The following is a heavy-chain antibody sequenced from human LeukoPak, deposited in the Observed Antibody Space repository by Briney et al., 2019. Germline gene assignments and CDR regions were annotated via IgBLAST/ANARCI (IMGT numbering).Heavy chain of an antibody. J-gene: IGHJ5*02. CDR1: GYTFTGYY. CDR3: ARGTVNDRGVGLNNWFDP. V-gene: IGHV1-2*02. Sequence: ASVKVSCKASGYTFTGYYMHWVRQAPGQGLEWMGWINPNSGGTNYAQKFQGRVTMTRDTSFSTAYMELSRLRSDDTAVYYCARGTVNDRGVGLNNWFDPWGQGTLVTVSS. D-gene: IGHD3-10*01. CDR2: INPNSGGT.